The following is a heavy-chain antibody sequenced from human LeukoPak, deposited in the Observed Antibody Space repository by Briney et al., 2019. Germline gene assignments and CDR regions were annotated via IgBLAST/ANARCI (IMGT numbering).Heavy chain of an antibody. D-gene: IGHD3-22*01. CDR1: GFTFSSYA. V-gene: IGHV3-23*01. CDR2: VSGSGGST. CDR3: AKDLAMIVVVIMGAFDI. Sequence: GGSLRLSCAASGFTFSSYAMNWVRQAPGKGLEWVSVVSGSGGSTYYADSVKGRFTISRDNSKNTLYLQMNSLRAEDTAVYYCAKDLAMIVVVIMGAFDIWGQGTMVTVSS. J-gene: IGHJ3*02.